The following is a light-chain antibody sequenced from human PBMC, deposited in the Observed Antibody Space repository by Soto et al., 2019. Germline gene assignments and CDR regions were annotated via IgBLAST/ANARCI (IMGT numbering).Light chain of an antibody. J-gene: IGKJ1*01. CDR1: QSIAAS. V-gene: IGKV1-5*01. CDR2: DVS. Sequence: GDTVGISFRASQSIAASLAWYQHKPGEAPKPLIYDVSSLETGVPSRFSGSGSGTEFSLSIRVLQPDDFATYYCEQYDYSRTFGQGTKVDIK. CDR3: EQYDYSRT.